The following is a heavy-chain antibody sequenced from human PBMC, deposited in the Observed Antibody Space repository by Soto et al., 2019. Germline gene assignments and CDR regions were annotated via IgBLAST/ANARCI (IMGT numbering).Heavy chain of an antibody. V-gene: IGHV4-31*03. J-gene: IGHJ4*02. CDR2: IFYSGST. Sequence: QVQLQESGPGLVKPSQTLSLTCTVSGGSISSGGYYWSWIRQHPGKGLEWIGYIFYSGSTYYNPSLKSRVTISLDTSKKQFSLKLSSVTAADTAVYYCARMGAPHLFDCWGQGTLVTVSS. D-gene: IGHD3-16*01. CDR1: GGSISSGGYY. CDR3: ARMGAPHLFDC.